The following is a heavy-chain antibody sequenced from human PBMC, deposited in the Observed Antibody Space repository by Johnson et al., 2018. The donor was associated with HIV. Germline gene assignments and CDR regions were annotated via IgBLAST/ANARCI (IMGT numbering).Heavy chain of an antibody. J-gene: IGHJ3*02. V-gene: IGHV3-30*03. D-gene: IGHD4-23*01. Sequence: QVQLVESGGGVVQPGRSLRLSCAASGFTFSSYGMHWVRQAPGKGLEWVAVISYDGSNKYYADSVKGRFTLSRDNSKNTLYLQMNSLRAEDTAVYYCASPGTVVTGLAFDIWGQGTMVTVSS. CDR1: GFTFSSYG. CDR3: ASPGTVVTGLAFDI. CDR2: ISYDGSNK.